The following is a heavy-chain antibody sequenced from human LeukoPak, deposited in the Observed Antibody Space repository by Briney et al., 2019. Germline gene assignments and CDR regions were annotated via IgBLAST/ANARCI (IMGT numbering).Heavy chain of an antibody. CDR2: ISSSSSYI. CDR3: ARDPTSYYYDSSGYPTFDY. V-gene: IGHV3-21*01. J-gene: IGHJ4*02. Sequence: GGSLRLSWAASGFTFSSYSMNWVRQAPGEGLEWVSSISSSSSYIYYADSVKGRFTISRDNAKNSPYLQMNSLRAEDTAVYYCARDPTSYYYDSSGYPTFDYWGQGTLVTVSS. D-gene: IGHD3-22*01. CDR1: GFTFSSYS.